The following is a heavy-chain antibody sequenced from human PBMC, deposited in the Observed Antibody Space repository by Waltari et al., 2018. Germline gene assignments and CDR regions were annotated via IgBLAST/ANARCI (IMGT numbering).Heavy chain of an antibody. CDR1: VFPVSSYA. CDR3: TRNSFDL. Sequence: EVQVVESGGGLVQPGGSLRPSCAASVFPVSSYAMNWVRQAPGKGLEWVSYITSSSGTIYYADSVKGRFTISRDNAKNSLYLQMNSLRAEDTAVYYCTRNSFDLWGQGTMVTVSS. V-gene: IGHV3-48*01. J-gene: IGHJ3*01. CDR2: ITSSSGTI.